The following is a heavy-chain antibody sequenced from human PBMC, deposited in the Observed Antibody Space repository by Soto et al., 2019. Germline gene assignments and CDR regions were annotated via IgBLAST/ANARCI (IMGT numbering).Heavy chain of an antibody. V-gene: IGHV1-69*08. Sequence: QVQLVQSGAEVKKPGSSVKVSCKASGGTFSSYTISCVRQAPGQGLEWMGRIIPILGIANYAQKFQGRVTITADKSTSTAYMELSSLRSEDTAVYYCARDNAGVTTIRSYFDYWGQGTLVTVSS. CDR2: IIPILGIA. J-gene: IGHJ4*02. CDR3: ARDNAGVTTIRSYFDY. CDR1: GGTFSSYT. D-gene: IGHD5-12*01.